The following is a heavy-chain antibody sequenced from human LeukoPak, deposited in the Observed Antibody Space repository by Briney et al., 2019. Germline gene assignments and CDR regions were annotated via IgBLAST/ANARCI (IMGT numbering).Heavy chain of an antibody. J-gene: IGHJ4*02. Sequence: SGGSLRLSCAASGFTFSSYSMNWVRQAPGKGLEWVSSISSSSSYIYYADSVKGRFTISTNNSNNTLYLQMNRLRAEDTAVYDCARSLSSRFSGPRRPYYFDSWGQGTLVTVSS. CDR2: ISSSSSYI. CDR1: GFTFSSYS. D-gene: IGHD3-16*02. CDR3: ARSLSSRFSGPRRPYYFDS. V-gene: IGHV3-21*04.